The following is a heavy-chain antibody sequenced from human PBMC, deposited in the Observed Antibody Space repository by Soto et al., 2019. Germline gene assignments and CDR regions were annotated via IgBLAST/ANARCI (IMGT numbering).Heavy chain of an antibody. Sequence: SVKVSCKASGFTFTSSAVQWVRQARGQRLEWIGWIVVGSGNTNYAQKFQERVTITRDMSTSTAYMELSSLRSEDTAVYYCAAAVAVAGPAAFDIWGQGTLDTVSS. D-gene: IGHD6-19*01. CDR2: IVVGSGNT. J-gene: IGHJ3*02. V-gene: IGHV1-58*01. CDR3: AAAVAVAGPAAFDI. CDR1: GFTFTSSA.